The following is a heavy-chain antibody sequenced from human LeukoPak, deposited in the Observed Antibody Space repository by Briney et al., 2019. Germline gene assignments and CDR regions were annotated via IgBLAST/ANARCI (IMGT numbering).Heavy chain of an antibody. Sequence: PGGSLRLSCAASRFTFSSYAMSWVRQAPGKGLEWVSAISGSGGSTYYADSVKGRFTISRDNSKNTLYLQMNSLRAEDTAVYYCAKGSPGLYYYYGMDVWGQGTTVTVSS. V-gene: IGHV3-23*01. D-gene: IGHD7-27*01. CDR2: ISGSGGST. J-gene: IGHJ6*02. CDR1: RFTFSSYA. CDR3: AKGSPGLYYYYGMDV.